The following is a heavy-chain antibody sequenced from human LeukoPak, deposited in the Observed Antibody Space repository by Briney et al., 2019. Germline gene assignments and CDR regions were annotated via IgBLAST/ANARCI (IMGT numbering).Heavy chain of an antibody. CDR1: GFTFSSYA. CDR2: INQGGSDK. Sequence: GGSLRLSCAASGFTFSSYAMSWVRQAPGKGLEWVANINQGGSDKYYVDSVKGRFTISRDNANNLLYLQMNSLRGEDTAVYYCTRDRSRAEDDWGQGTLVTVSS. J-gene: IGHJ4*02. CDR3: TRDRSRAEDD. D-gene: IGHD1-14*01. V-gene: IGHV3-7*01.